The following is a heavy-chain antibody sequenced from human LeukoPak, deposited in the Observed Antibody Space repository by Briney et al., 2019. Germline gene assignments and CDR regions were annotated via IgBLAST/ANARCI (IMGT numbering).Heavy chain of an antibody. CDR3: ARDLSPLYSGYDMDY. D-gene: IGHD5-12*01. V-gene: IGHV3-23*01. J-gene: IGHJ4*02. CDR2: ISGSGDST. CDR1: GFTFSSFG. Sequence: PGGSLRLSCAASGFTFSSFGMSWVRQAPGKGLEWVSGISGSGDSTYYADSVKGRFTISRDNSKNTLYLQMNSLRAEDTAVYYCARDLSPLYSGYDMDYWGQGTLVTVSS.